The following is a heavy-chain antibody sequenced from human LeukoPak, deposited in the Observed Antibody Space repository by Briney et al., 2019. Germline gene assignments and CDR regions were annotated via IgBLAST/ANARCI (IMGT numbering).Heavy chain of an antibody. CDR1: GFTFSSYA. V-gene: IGHV3-23*01. CDR2: ISGSGGST. J-gene: IGHJ4*02. CDR3: AKSRREYGGNSPFDY. D-gene: IGHD4-23*01. Sequence: PGGSLRLSCAASGFTFSSYAMSWVRQAPGKGLEWVSAISGSGGSTYYADSVKGRFTISRDNSKNTLYLQMNSLRAEDTAVYYCAKSRREYGGNSPFDYWGQGTLVTVSS.